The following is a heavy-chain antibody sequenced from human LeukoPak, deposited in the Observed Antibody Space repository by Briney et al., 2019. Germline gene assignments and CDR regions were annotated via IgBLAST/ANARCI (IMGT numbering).Heavy chain of an antibody. CDR1: CASVSSGTSY. CDR2: VYYSGST. J-gene: IGHJ4*02. CDR3: ARRSVGGGERFDY. Sequence: KSSETLSLTCTVSCASVSSGTSYWTWIRQPPGKGLDWIGYVYYSGSTTYNPSLKSRVTISLDTSKNDFSLKLTSVTAADTAVYYCARRSVGGGERFDYWGQGILVTVSS. V-gene: IGHV4-61*03. D-gene: IGHD3-16*01.